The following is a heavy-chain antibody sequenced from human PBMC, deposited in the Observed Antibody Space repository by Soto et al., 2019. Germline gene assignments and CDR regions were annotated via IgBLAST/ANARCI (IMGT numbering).Heavy chain of an antibody. CDR1: GFTFSSYG. CDR2: ISYDGSNK. CDR3: ARAGGLPLDY. V-gene: IGHV3-30*03. D-gene: IGHD2-15*01. Sequence: QVQLVESGGGVVQPGRSLRLSCAASGFTFSSYGMHWVRQAPGKGLEWVAVISYDGSNKYYADSVKGRFTISRDNSKNTLYLQMNSLRAEDTAVYYCARAGGLPLDYWGQGTLVTVSS. J-gene: IGHJ4*02.